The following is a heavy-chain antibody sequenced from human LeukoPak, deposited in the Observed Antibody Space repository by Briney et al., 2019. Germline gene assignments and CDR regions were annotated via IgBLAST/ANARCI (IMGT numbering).Heavy chain of an antibody. CDR2: INSNGGST. CDR3: ARAPTVTAESAFGY. Sequence: GSLRLSCVASGFTFSNYAMHWVRQTPGKGLEYVSGINSNGGSTQYAYSVKGRFTISRENSKHTLYLQMGSLRTEDMAVYYCARAPTVTAESAFGYWGQGTLVTVSS. J-gene: IGHJ4*02. CDR1: GFTFSNYA. D-gene: IGHD4-17*01. V-gene: IGHV3-64*01.